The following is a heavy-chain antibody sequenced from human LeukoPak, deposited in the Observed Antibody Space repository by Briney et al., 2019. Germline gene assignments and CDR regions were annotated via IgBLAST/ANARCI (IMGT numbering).Heavy chain of an antibody. D-gene: IGHD4-23*01. J-gene: IGHJ3*02. CDR2: ISSSSSYI. CDR3: ARDSGDTVVTSYDAFDI. CDR1: GFTFSSYS. V-gene: IGHV3-21*01. Sequence: PGGSLRLSCAASGFTFSSYSMNWVRQAPGKGLEWVSSISSSSSYIYYADSVKGRFTISRDNAKNSLYLQMNSLRAEDTAVYYCARDSGDTVVTSYDAFDIWGQGTMVTVSS.